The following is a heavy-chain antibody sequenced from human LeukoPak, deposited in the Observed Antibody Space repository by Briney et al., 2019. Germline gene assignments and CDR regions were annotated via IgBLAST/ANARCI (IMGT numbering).Heavy chain of an antibody. CDR2: IIPILGIA. D-gene: IGHD3-10*01. CDR3: ATYRSGYGSGSYMGY. V-gene: IGHV1-69*04. J-gene: IGHJ4*02. Sequence: SVKVSCKASGGTFSSYAISWVRQAPGQGLEWMGRIIPILGIANYAQKFQGRVTITADKSTSTAYMELSSLRSDDTAVYYCATYRSGYGSGSYMGYWGQGTLVTVSS. CDR1: GGTFSSYA.